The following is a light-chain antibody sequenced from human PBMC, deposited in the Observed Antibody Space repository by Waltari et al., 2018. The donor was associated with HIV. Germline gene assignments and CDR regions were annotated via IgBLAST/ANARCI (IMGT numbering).Light chain of an antibody. CDR3: CSFTQSHTAV. J-gene: IGLJ2*01. CDR2: DVY. Sequence: QSALTQPRSVSGSPGQSVTISCTGTNSDVGANNSVRCYQQYPGKAPNLLIYDVYKRPSGGPDRFSGSKSGNTASPTISGLQAEDEADYHCCSFTQSHTAVFGGGTKLTVL. CDR1: NSDVGANNS. V-gene: IGLV2-11*01.